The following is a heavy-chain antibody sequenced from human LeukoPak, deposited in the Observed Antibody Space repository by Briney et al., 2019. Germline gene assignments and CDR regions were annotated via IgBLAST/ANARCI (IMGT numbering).Heavy chain of an antibody. D-gene: IGHD2-2*01. CDR3: ARGDVVPAENWFDP. V-gene: IGHV4-4*07. Sequence: PSETLSLTCTVSGGSISSYYWSWIRQPAGKGLEWIGRIYTSGSTNYNPSLKSRVTMSVDTSKNQFSLKLSSVTAADTAVYYCARGDVVPAENWFDPWGQGTLVTVSS. J-gene: IGHJ5*02. CDR1: GGSISSYY. CDR2: IYTSGST.